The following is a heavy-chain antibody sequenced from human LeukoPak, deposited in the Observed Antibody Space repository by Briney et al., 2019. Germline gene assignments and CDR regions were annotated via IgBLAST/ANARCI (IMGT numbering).Heavy chain of an antibody. CDR2: MNPNSGNT. D-gene: IGHD3-10*01. Sequence: GASVKVSCKASGYTFTSYDINWVRQATGQGQEWMGWMNPNSGNTGYAQKFQGRVTMTSKTSISTAYMELSSLRSDDTAVYYCARGSWDYGSGSYYNPTLYFDYWGQGTLVTVSS. J-gene: IGHJ4*02. V-gene: IGHV1-8*01. CDR3: ARGSWDYGSGSYYNPTLYFDY. CDR1: GYTFTSYD.